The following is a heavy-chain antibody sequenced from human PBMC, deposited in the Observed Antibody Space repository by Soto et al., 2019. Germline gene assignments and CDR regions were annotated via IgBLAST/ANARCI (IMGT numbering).Heavy chain of an antibody. J-gene: IGHJ4*02. CDR1: GFVFKDSS. CDR3: TRLISAAQDY. Sequence: PGGSLRLSCAASGFVFKDSSIHWVRQASGKGLEWVGRIRDRAYNYATAYTASVKGRFTVSRDDSNNTAYLQMDSLKTEDTAIYYCTRLISAAQDYWGQGTLVTVSS. D-gene: IGHD3-10*01. V-gene: IGHV3-73*01. CDR2: IRDRAYNYAT.